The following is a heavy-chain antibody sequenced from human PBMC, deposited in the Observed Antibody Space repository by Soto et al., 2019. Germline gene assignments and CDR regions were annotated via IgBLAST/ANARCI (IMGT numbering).Heavy chain of an antibody. Sequence: ASVKVSCKSSGYTFTGYYMHWVRQAPGQGLEWMGWINPNSGGTNYAQKFQGRVTMTRDTSISTAYMELSRLRSDDTAVYYCARDFSPPPYSYYYYYGMDVWGQGTTVTVS. D-gene: IGHD1-26*01. CDR2: INPNSGGT. J-gene: IGHJ6*02. CDR3: ARDFSPPPYSYYYYYGMDV. CDR1: GYTFTGYY. V-gene: IGHV1-2*02.